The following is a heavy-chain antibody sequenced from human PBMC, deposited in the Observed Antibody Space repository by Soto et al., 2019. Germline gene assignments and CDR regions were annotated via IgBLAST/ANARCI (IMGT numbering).Heavy chain of an antibody. Sequence: QVTLKESGPVLVKPTETLTLTCSVSGVSLSTVRMGVSWIRQPPGKALEWLAHIYSNDEKSYSTSLKSRLPTSLPPPSPTHYNPLRPPPNSRLTPPNAPPKTQVVLTMTTPDPVDTATSPCAPIRDGSNVHSWRHAPLVTVSS. CDR1: GVSLSTVRMG. CDR3: PPKTQVVLTMTTPDPVDTATSPCAPIRDGSNVHS. D-gene: IGHD6-6*01. J-gene: IGHJ5*01. CDR2: IYSNDEK. V-gene: IGHV2-26*01.